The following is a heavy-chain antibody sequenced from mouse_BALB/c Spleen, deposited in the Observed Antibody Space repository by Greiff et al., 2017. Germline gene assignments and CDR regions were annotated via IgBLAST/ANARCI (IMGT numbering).Heavy chain of an antibody. D-gene: IGHD1-2*01. V-gene: IGHV3-6*02. CDR1: GYSITSGYY. Sequence: VQLKESGPGLVKPSQSLSLTCSVTGYSITSGYYWNWIRQFPGNKLEWMGYISYDGSNNYNPSLKNRISITRDTSKNQFFLKLNSVTTEDTATYYCARDFRGSPTATFDYWGQGTTLTVAS. CDR2: ISYDGSN. CDR3: ARDFRGSPTATFDY. J-gene: IGHJ2*01.